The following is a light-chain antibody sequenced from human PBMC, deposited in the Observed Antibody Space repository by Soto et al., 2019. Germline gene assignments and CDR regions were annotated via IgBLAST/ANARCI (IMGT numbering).Light chain of an antibody. V-gene: IGLV2-14*03. CDR1: SSDVGTYNF. J-gene: IGLJ1*01. Sequence: QSALTQPASVSGSPGQSIAISCTGTSSDVGTYNFVSWYQHHPGKAPKLIIYDVNTRPSGVSNRFSGSKSGNTASLTISGLQAEDEADYYCSSFTSSSTLYVFGPGTKVTVL. CDR2: DVN. CDR3: SSFTSSSTLYV.